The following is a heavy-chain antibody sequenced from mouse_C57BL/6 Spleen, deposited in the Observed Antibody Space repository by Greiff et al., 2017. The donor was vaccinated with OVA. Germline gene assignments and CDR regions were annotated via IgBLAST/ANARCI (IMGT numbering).Heavy chain of an antibody. V-gene: IGHV1-42*01. CDR3: ARGRSSFEC. CDR1: GYSFTGYY. Sequence: EVKLQQSGPELVKPGASVKISCKASGYSFTGYYMNWVKQSPEKSLEWIGEINPSTGGTTYNQKFKAKATLTVDKSSSTAYMQLKSLTSEASAVYYCARGRSSFECWGKGTTLTVAS. D-gene: IGHD1-3*01. CDR2: INPSTGGT. J-gene: IGHJ2*01.